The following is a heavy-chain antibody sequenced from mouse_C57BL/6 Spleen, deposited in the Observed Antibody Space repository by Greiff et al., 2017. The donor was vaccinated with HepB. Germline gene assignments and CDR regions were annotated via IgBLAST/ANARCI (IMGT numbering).Heavy chain of an antibody. J-gene: IGHJ3*01. CDR3: ARDYGNYDGGWFAY. Sequence: QVQLQQPGAELVMPGASVKLSCKASGYTFTSYWMHWVKQRPGQGLEWIGEIDPSDSYTNYNQKFKGKSTLTVDKSSSTAYMQLSSLTSEDSAVYYCARDYGNYDGGWFAYWGQGTLVTVSA. D-gene: IGHD2-1*01. CDR2: IDPSDSYT. V-gene: IGHV1-69*01. CDR1: GYTFTSYW.